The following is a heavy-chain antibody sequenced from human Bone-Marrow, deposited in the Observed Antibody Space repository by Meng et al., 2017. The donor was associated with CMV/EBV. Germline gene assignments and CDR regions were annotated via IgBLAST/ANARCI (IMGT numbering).Heavy chain of an antibody. V-gene: IGHV3-21*01. Sequence: GGSLRLSCAASGFTFSSYSMNWVRQAPGKGLEWVSSISSSSSYIYYADSVKGRFTISRDNAKNSLYLQMNSLRAEDTAVYYCAKDLGLLLRVFDYWGQRTLVTVSS. CDR3: AKDLGLLLRVFDY. CDR1: GFTFSSYS. CDR2: ISSSSSYI. D-gene: IGHD3-16*01. J-gene: IGHJ4*02.